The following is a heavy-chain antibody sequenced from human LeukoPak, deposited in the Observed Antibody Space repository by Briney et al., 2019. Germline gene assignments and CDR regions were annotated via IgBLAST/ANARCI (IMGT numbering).Heavy chain of an antibody. CDR3: AIGLFEEQQPY. D-gene: IGHD6-13*01. Sequence: GGSLRLTCAASGFTFSSYEMNWVRQAPGKGLEWVSYISSSGTTIYYADSVKGRFTISRDNAKNSLYLQMNSLRAEDTAVYYCAIGLFEEQQPYWGQGTLVTVSS. V-gene: IGHV3-48*03. J-gene: IGHJ4*02. CDR1: GFTFSSYE. CDR2: ISSSGTTI.